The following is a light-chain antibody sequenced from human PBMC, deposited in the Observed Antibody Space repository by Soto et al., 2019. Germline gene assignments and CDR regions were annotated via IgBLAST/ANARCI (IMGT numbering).Light chain of an antibody. CDR3: QESFSPLYT. J-gene: IGKJ2*01. Sequence: GDRVTITCRASQTIHNFLNWYQQTPGKAPKLLIYAASNLRGGVPSRFSGGGSGTNFTLTINSLQPEDFATYYCQESFSPLYTFGQGTMLDI. CDR1: QTIHNF. CDR2: AAS. V-gene: IGKV1-39*01.